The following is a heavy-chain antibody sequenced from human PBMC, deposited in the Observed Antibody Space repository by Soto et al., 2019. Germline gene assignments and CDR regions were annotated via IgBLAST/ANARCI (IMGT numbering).Heavy chain of an antibody. J-gene: IGHJ3*02. V-gene: IGHV5-51*01. CDR3: ARRDGYYYDSSGYYTDDFDI. CDR2: IYPGDSDT. Sequence: GESLKISCKGSGYRFTSYWIGWVRQMPGKGLEWMGIIYPGDSDTRYSPSFQGQVTISADKSISTAYLQWSSLKASDTAMYYCARRDGYYYDSSGYYTDDFDIWGQGTRVTVSS. CDR1: GYRFTSYW. D-gene: IGHD3-22*01.